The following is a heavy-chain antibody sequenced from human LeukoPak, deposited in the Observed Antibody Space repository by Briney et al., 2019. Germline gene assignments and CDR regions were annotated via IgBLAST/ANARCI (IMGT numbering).Heavy chain of an antibody. V-gene: IGHV1-46*01. J-gene: IGHJ4*02. CDR2: INPSGGST. CDR1: GYTFTSYY. Sequence: ASVKVSCKASGYTFTSYYMHWVRQAPGQGLEWMGIINPSGGSTGYAQKFQGRVTMTRDTSTSTVYMELSSLRSEDTAVYHCASTGSNYYYDSSGRLSHFDYWGQGTLVTVSS. CDR3: ASTGSNYYYDSSGRLSHFDY. D-gene: IGHD3-22*01.